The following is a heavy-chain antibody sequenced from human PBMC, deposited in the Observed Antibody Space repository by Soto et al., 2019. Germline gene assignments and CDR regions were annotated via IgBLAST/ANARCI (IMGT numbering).Heavy chain of an antibody. Sequence: QVQLVQSGAEVKKPGSSVKVSCKASGGTFSSYAISWVRQAPGQGLEWMGGIIPIFGTANYAQKFKGRVTITADESTSTAYMELSSLRSEYTAVYYCATVDTAMVYYYYGMDVWGQGTTVTVSS. CDR2: IIPIFGTA. CDR3: ATVDTAMVYYYYGMDV. V-gene: IGHV1-69*12. J-gene: IGHJ6*02. CDR1: GGTFSSYA. D-gene: IGHD5-18*01.